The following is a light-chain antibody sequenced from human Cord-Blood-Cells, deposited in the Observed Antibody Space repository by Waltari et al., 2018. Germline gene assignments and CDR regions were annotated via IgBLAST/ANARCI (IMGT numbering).Light chain of an antibody. Sequence: EIVLPQSSATPSLSPGERAPISCRSSQGVSSYFAWSQQKPGQAPRLLIYDASNRATGIPARFSGSGSGTDFTLTISSLEPEEFAVYYCQQRSNWPLTFGGGTKVEIK. CDR1: QGVSSY. J-gene: IGKJ4*01. V-gene: IGKV3-11*01. CDR3: QQRSNWPLT. CDR2: DAS.